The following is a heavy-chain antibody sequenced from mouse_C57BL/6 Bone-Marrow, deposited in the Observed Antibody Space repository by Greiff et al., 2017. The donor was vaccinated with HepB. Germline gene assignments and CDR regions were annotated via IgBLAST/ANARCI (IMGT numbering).Heavy chain of an antibody. CDR1: GYTFTDYY. CDR3: ARSTTVVATGDY. V-gene: IGHV1-26*01. Sequence: VQLQQSGPELVKPGASVKISCKASGYTFTDYYMNWVKQSHGKSLEWIGDINPNNGGTSYNQKFKGKATLTVDKSSSTAYMELRSLTSEDAAVYYCARSTTVVATGDYWGQGTTLTVSS. CDR2: INPNNGGT. J-gene: IGHJ2*01. D-gene: IGHD1-1*01.